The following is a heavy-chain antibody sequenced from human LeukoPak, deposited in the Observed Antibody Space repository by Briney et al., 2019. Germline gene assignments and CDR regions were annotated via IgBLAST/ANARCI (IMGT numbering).Heavy chain of an antibody. V-gene: IGHV3-30-3*01. Sequence: GGSLRLSCAASGFTFSSYAMHWVRQAPGKGLEWVAVISYDGSNKYYADSVKGRFTISRDNSKNTLYLQMNSLRAEDTAVYYCARDPAVFGVVRSYYGMDVWGQGTTVTVSS. D-gene: IGHD3-3*01. J-gene: IGHJ6*02. CDR1: GFTFSSYA. CDR2: ISYDGSNK. CDR3: ARDPAVFGVVRSYYGMDV.